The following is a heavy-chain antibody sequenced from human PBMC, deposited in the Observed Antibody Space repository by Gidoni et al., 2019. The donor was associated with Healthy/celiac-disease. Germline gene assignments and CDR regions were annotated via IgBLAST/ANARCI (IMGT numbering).Heavy chain of an antibody. CDR1: GGSFSGYY. Sequence: QVQLQQWGAGLLKPSETLSLTCAVYGGSFSGYYWSWIRQPPGKGLEWIGEINHSGSTNYNPSLKSRVTISVDTSKNQFSLKLSSVTAADTAVYYCASINYGDPFDYWGQGTLVTVSS. V-gene: IGHV4-34*01. J-gene: IGHJ4*02. D-gene: IGHD4-17*01. CDR3: ASINYGDPFDY. CDR2: INHSGST.